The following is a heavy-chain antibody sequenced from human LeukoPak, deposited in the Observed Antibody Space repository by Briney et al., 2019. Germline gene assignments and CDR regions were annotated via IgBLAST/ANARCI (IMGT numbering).Heavy chain of an antibody. V-gene: IGHV3-7*03. CDR3: ASGNRTFDY. CDR1: GFIFSNYW. CDR2: IKQDGSEK. Sequence: GGSLRLSCAASGFIFSNYWMSWVRQAPGKGLEWVANIKQDGSEKYYVDSVKGRFTISRDNAKNSLYLQMSSLRAEDTAVYYCASGNRTFDYWGQGTLVTVSS. J-gene: IGHJ4*02.